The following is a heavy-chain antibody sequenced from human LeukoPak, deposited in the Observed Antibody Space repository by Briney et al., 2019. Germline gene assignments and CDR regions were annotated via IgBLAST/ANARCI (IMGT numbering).Heavy chain of an antibody. J-gene: IGHJ4*02. CDR3: ARSKYYDFWSGYYMYYFDY. Sequence: PSETLSLTCTVSGYSINSGYYWGWIRPPPGKGLEWIGSIYHSGSTYYNPSLKSRVTISVDTSKNQFSLKLSSVTAADTAVYYCARSKYYDFWSGYYMYYFDYWGQGTLVTVSS. D-gene: IGHD3-3*01. V-gene: IGHV4-38-2*02. CDR1: GYSINSGYY. CDR2: IYHSGST.